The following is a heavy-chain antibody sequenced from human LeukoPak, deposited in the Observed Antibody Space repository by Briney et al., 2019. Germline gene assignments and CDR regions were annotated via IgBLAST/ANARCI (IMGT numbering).Heavy chain of an antibody. D-gene: IGHD6-19*01. J-gene: IGHJ4*02. CDR3: AGERGEEYSSGWYKTNYFYN. CDR1: DGSTTGYY. V-gene: IGHV4-39*07. Sequence: PSETLSLTCSVSDGSTTGYYWAWIRQPPGKGLEWIASGDYSGGTYYNPSLESRVAISADMSKNQISLKLTSVTGADTAVYYCAGERGEEYSSGWYKTNYFYNWGQGIRVTVSS. CDR2: GDYSGGT.